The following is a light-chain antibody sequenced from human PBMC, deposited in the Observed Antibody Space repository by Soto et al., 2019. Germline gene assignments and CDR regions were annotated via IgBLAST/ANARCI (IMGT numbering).Light chain of an antibody. V-gene: IGKV3-20*01. CDR1: QSVSSSY. J-gene: IGKJ1*01. Sequence: EIVLTPSPGTLSLSPVERATLSCRASQSVSSSYLAWYQQKPGQAPRLLIYGASYRATGIPDRFSGSGSGTDFTLTISSLQSEDSAVYYCQRYNNWPRTFGQGTKVDIK. CDR3: QRYNNWPRT. CDR2: GAS.